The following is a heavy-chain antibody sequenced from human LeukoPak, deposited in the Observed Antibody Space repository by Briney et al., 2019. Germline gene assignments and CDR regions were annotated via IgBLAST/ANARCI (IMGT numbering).Heavy chain of an antibody. Sequence: GGSLRLSCAASGFTFSSYSMNWVRQAPGKGLEWVSSISSSSSYIYYADSVKGRFTISRDNAKNSLYLQMNSLRAEDTAVYYCARDMPTQVWGSYRYTDGSALDYWGQGTLVTVSS. CDR3: ARDMPTQVWGSYRYTDGSALDY. D-gene: IGHD3-16*02. V-gene: IGHV3-21*01. CDR1: GFTFSSYS. J-gene: IGHJ4*02. CDR2: ISSSSSYI.